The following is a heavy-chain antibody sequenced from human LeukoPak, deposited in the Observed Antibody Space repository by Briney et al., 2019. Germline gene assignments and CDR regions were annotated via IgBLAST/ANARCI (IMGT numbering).Heavy chain of an antibody. CDR3: ERARNPQDDAFDI. CDR1: GFTFSSYW. Sequence: PGGSLRLSCAASGFTFSSYWMSWVRQAPGKGLEWVANIKQDGSEKYYVDSVKGRFTISRDNAKNSLYLQMNSLRAEDTAVYYCERARNPQDDAFDIWGQGTMVTVSS. CDR2: IKQDGSEK. J-gene: IGHJ3*02. V-gene: IGHV3-7*01.